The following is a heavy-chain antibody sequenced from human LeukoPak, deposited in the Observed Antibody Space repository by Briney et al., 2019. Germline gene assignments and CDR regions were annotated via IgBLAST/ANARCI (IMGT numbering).Heavy chain of an antibody. CDR2: IYYSGST. V-gene: IGHV4-59*01. D-gene: IGHD3-3*01. CDR3: ARGGPDFWSGYRLYGMDV. CDR1: GGSISSYY. Sequence: SETLSLTCTVSGGSISSYYWSWIRQPPGKGLEWIGYIYYSGSTNYNPSLKSRVTISVDTSKNQFSLKLSSVTAADTAVYYYARGGPDFWSGYRLYGMDVWGQGTTVTVSS. J-gene: IGHJ6*02.